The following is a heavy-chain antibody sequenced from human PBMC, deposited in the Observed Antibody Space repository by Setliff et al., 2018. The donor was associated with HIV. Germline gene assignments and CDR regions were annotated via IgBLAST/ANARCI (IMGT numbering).Heavy chain of an antibody. Sequence: ASVKVSCKASGYTFTSYAMHWVRQAPGQRLEWMGWINAGNGNTKYSQQFQGRVTIARDTSASTAYMELSSLRSEETAVYYCARVRIPLYYFDYWGQGTLVTVSS. CDR1: GYTFTSYA. CDR2: INAGNGNT. CDR3: ARVRIPLYYFDY. J-gene: IGHJ4*02. D-gene: IGHD2-21*01. V-gene: IGHV1-3*01.